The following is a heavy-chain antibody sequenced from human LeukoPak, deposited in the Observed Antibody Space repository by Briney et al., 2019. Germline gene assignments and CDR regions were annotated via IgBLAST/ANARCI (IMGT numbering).Heavy chain of an antibody. CDR2: ISYDGNSQ. D-gene: IGHD1-1*01. V-gene: IGHV3-30*18. J-gene: IGHJ4*02. Sequence: GGSLRRSCAASGFTFSNYAIHWVRQAPGRGLEWVAAISYDGNSQHYGAPVKGRFTISRDNSKNTVYLQINTLRTDDAAIYYCAKPYPTLTTSAVLDNWGQGTLVTVSS. CDR1: GFTFSNYA. CDR3: AKPYPTLTTSAVLDN.